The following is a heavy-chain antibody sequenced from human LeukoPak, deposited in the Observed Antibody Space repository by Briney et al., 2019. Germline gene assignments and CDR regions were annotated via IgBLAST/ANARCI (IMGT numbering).Heavy chain of an antibody. CDR1: GFTFSSYA. Sequence: GGSLRLSCAASGFTFSSYAMHWVRQAPGKGLEWVAVISYGGSNKYYADSVKGRFTISRDNSKNTLYLQMNSLRAEDTAVYYCARVGRWLQFVPDYWGQGTLVTVSS. J-gene: IGHJ4*02. V-gene: IGHV3-30-3*01. CDR3: ARVGRWLQFVPDY. CDR2: ISYGGSNK. D-gene: IGHD5-24*01.